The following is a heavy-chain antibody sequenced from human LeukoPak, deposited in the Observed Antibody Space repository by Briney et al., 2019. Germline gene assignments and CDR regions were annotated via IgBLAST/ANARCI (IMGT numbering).Heavy chain of an antibody. CDR3: ARQYSSCYPNAFDI. CDR2: IYPGDSDT. J-gene: IGHJ3*02. V-gene: IGHV5-51*01. D-gene: IGHD3-22*01. CDR1: GYSFTSYW. Sequence: GESLKISCKGSGYSFTSYWLGWVRQMPGKCLEWMGIIYPGDSDTRYSPSFQGQVTISADKSISTAYLQWSSLKASDTAMYYWARQYSSCYPNAFDIWGQGTMVTVSS.